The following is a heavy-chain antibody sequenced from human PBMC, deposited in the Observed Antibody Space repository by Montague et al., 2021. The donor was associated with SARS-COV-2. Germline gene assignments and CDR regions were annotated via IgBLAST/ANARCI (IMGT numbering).Heavy chain of an antibody. V-gene: IGHV1-8*01. CDR1: EYTFTSYD. CDR3: TTDILTGYYGNWFGP. D-gene: IGHD3-9*01. CDR2: MNPLSGTT. Sequence: SVKVSCKASEYTFTSYDFNWVRQAPGQGLELMGWMNPLSGTTGYAQKFQGRVTMTRDTSISTAYMELSSLRSEDTAVYYCTTDILTGYYGNWFGPWGQGTLVTVSS. J-gene: IGHJ5*02.